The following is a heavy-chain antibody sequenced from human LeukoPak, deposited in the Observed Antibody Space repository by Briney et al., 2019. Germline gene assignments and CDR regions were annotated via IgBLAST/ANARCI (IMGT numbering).Heavy chain of an antibody. D-gene: IGHD6-13*01. CDR3: AGWARQQLVPMEDY. CDR2: IIPILGIA. J-gene: IGHJ4*02. CDR1: GYTFTSYY. Sequence: SVKVSCKASGYTFTSYYMHRVRQAPGQGLEWMGRIIPILGIANYAQKFQGRVTITADKSTSTAYMELSSLRSEDTAVYYCAGWARQQLVPMEDYWGQGTLVTVSS. V-gene: IGHV1-69*02.